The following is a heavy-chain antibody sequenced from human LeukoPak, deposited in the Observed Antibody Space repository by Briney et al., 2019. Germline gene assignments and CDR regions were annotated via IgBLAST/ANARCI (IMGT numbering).Heavy chain of an antibody. CDR3: ARVATYYYDSSGSGFDY. Sequence: SETLSLTCTVSGGSISSYYWSWIRQPLGKGLEWIGYIYYSGSTNYNPSLKSRVTISVDTSKNQFSLKLSSVTAADTAVYYCARVATYYYDSSGSGFDYWGQGTLVTVSS. J-gene: IGHJ4*02. D-gene: IGHD3-22*01. V-gene: IGHV4-59*01. CDR1: GGSISSYY. CDR2: IYYSGST.